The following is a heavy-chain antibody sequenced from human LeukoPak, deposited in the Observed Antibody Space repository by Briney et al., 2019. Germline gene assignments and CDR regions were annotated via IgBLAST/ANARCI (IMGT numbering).Heavy chain of an antibody. CDR3: AREQINCRGDCNDY. V-gene: IGHV3-48*03. CDR1: GFAFSNYE. D-gene: IGHD2-21*02. Sequence: GGSLRLSCEASGFAFSNYEMNWVRQAPGKGLEWISYIGTGDNKHYADSIKGRFTTSRDDAKNSLFLEMHSLEADDTAVYYCAREQINCRGDCNDYWGQGTLVTVSS. J-gene: IGHJ4*02. CDR2: IGTGDNK.